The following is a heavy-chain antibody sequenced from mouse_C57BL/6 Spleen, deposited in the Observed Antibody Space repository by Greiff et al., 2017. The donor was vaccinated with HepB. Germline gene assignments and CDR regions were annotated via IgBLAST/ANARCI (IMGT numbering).Heavy chain of an antibody. CDR3: TNNGWDLYWYFDV. V-gene: IGHV5-9-1*02. Sequence: VQLKESGEGLVKPGGSLKLSCAASGFTFSSYAMSWVRQTPEKRLEWVAYISSGGDYIYYADTMKGRFTISRDNARNTLYLQMSSLKSEDTAMYYCTNNGWDLYWYFDVWGTGTTVTVSS. CDR1: GFTFSSYA. D-gene: IGHD4-1*01. J-gene: IGHJ1*03. CDR2: ISSGGDYI.